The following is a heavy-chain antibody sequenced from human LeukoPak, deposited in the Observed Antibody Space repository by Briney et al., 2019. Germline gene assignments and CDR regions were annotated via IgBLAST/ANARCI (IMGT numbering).Heavy chain of an antibody. D-gene: IGHD6-6*01. CDR2: IYYSGNT. J-gene: IGHJ6*02. CDR3: AREPGSSSSSPGGMDV. Sequence: PSETLSLTCTVSGGSISSYYWSWIRQPPGKGLVWIGYIYYSGNTNYNPSLKSRVTISVDTSKNQFSLKLSSVTAADTAVYYCAREPGSSSSSPGGMDVWGQGTTVTVSS. CDR1: GGSISSYY. V-gene: IGHV4-59*01.